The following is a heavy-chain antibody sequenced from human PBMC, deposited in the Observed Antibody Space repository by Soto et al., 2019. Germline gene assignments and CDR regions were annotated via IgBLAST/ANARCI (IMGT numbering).Heavy chain of an antibody. CDR3: ARMTHLGFSTEYYYSMDV. V-gene: IGHV4-61*01. CDR2: IYYTGST. J-gene: IGHJ6*02. Sequence: PSETLSLTCTVSGSSVSSGSYYWSWIRQPPGKGLEWIGYIYYTGSTSYNPSLNNRVTISLDTSKNQFSLKLSSVTAADTAVYFFARMTHLGFSTEYYYSMDVWGQGTTVTVSS. CDR1: GSSVSSGSYY. D-gene: IGHD2-2*01.